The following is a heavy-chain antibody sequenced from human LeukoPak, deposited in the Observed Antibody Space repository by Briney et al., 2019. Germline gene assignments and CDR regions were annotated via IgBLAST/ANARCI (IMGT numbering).Heavy chain of an antibody. V-gene: IGHV4-59*01. D-gene: IGHD6-13*01. J-gene: IGHJ4*02. CDR2: IYYSGST. Sequence: SETLSLTCTVSGGSISSYYWSWNRQPPGKGLEWIGYIYYSGSTNYSPSLKSRVTISVDTSKNQFSLKLSSVTAADTAVYYCARGRIAAAGAFDYWGQGTLVTVSS. CDR3: ARGRIAAAGAFDY. CDR1: GGSISSYY.